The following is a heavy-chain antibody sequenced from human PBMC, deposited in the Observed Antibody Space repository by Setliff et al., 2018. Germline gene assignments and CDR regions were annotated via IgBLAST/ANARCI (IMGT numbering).Heavy chain of an antibody. CDR3: ARDDGILYDSSGYPDY. D-gene: IGHD3-22*01. CDR1: GFTFSTHA. V-gene: IGHV3-7*01. Sequence: GGSLRLSCGASGFTFSTHAMHWVRQAPGKGLEWVANINQDGSQKYYVGSVRGRFTISRDNAKSSLYLQMNSLRGEDTAMYYCARDDGILYDSSGYPDYWGQGTLVTVSS. CDR2: INQDGSQK. J-gene: IGHJ4*02.